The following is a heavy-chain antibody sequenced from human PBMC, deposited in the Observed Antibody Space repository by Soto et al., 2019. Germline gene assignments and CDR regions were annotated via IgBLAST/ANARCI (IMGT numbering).Heavy chain of an antibody. D-gene: IGHD7-27*01. J-gene: IGHJ4*02. CDR3: AKGENWGLDY. Sequence: QVQLVESGGGVVPPGRSLRLSCAASGFTFSSYGMHWVRQAPGKGLEWVAVISYDGSNKYYADSVKGRFTISRDNSKNTLYLQMNSLRAEDTAVYYCAKGENWGLDYWCQGTLVTVSS. V-gene: IGHV3-30*18. CDR2: ISYDGSNK. CDR1: GFTFSSYG.